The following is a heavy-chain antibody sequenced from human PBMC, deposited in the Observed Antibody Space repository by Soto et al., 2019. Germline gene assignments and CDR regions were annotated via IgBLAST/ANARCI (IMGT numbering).Heavy chain of an antibody. CDR3: ARFGGYKNNNYY. CDR1: AGSTSSDGNY. J-gene: IGHJ4*02. D-gene: IGHD1-1*01. Sequence: ALSVTCTVSAGSTSSDGNYWTRIRQQPGKGLEWIGYIYYSGSTYYNPSLKSRASISVDTSRNQFSLKLSSVTAADTAVYFCARFGGYKNNNYYCGQGSLATGSA. V-gene: IGHV4-31*03. CDR2: IYYSGST.